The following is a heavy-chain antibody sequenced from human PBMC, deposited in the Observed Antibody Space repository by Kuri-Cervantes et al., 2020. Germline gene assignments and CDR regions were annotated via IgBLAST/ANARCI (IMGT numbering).Heavy chain of an antibody. CDR1: GFTFSSYA. CDR2: TSGSGGST. CDR3: AKDLNRIWFGEFPYYYGMDV. V-gene: IGHV3-23*01. Sequence: GGSLRLSCAASGFTFSSYAMSWVRQAPGKGLEWVSATSGSGGSTYYADSVKGRFTISRDNSKNTLYLQMNSLRAEDTAVYYCAKDLNRIWFGEFPYYYGMDVWGQGTTVTVSS. J-gene: IGHJ6*02. D-gene: IGHD3-10*01.